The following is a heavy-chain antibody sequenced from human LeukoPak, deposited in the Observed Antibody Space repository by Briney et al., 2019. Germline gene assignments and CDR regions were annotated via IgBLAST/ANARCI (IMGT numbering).Heavy chain of an antibody. CDR2: ISAYNGNT. V-gene: IGHV1-18*01. CDR1: GYTFTSYG. CDR3: AREGYYDFWSGASDSYYYGMDV. Sequence: GVSVKVSCKASGYTFTSYGISWVRQAPGQGLEWMGWISAYNGNTNYAQKLQGRVTMTTDTSTSTAYMELRSLRSDDTAVYYCAREGYYDFWSGASDSYYYGMDVWGQGTTVTVSS. J-gene: IGHJ6*02. D-gene: IGHD3-3*01.